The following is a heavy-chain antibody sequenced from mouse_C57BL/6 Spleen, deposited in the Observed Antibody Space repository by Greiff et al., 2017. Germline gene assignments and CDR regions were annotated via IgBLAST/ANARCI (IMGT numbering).Heavy chain of an antibody. V-gene: IGHV1-15*01. CDR3: TRCGNYVGYAMDY. D-gene: IGHD2-1*01. J-gene: IGHJ4*01. CDR1: GYTFTDYE. Sequence: QVQLQQSGAELVRPGASVTLSCKASGYTFTDYEMHWVKQTPVHGLEWIGAIDPETGGTAYNQKFKGKAILTADKSSSTAYMELRSLTSEDSAVYDCTRCGNYVGYAMDYWGQGTSVTVSS. CDR2: IDPETGGT.